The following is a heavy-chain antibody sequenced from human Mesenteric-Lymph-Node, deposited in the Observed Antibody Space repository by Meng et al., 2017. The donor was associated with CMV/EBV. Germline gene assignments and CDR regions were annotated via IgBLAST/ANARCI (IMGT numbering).Heavy chain of an antibody. CDR1: FTFRSYD. V-gene: IGHV3-13*01. CDR2: IGTAGDT. Sequence: FTFRSYDMHCVRHATGKGLEWVSTIGTAGDTFYPGSVKGRFTISRENAKNSLYLQMNSLRAGDTAVYYCARGRQAFTMVRGDNWFDPWGQGTLVTVSS. J-gene: IGHJ5*02. D-gene: IGHD3-10*01. CDR3: ARGRQAFTMVRGDNWFDP.